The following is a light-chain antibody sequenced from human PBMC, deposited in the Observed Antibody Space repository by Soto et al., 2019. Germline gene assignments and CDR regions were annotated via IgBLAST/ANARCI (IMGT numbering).Light chain of an antibody. CDR2: DVS. CDR3: SSYAGSNNYVV. Sequence: QSVLTQPPSASGSPGQSVRISCTGTRRDVGGYNYVAWYQQHPGKAPKLMIFDVSKRPSGVPDRFSGSKSGNTASLTVSGLQAEDEADYYCSSYAGSNNYVVFGGGTKLTVL. V-gene: IGLV2-8*01. CDR1: RRDVGGYNY. J-gene: IGLJ2*01.